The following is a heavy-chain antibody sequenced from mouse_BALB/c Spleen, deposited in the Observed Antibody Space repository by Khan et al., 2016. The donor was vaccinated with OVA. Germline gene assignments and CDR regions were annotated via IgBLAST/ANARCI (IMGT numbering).Heavy chain of an antibody. V-gene: IGHV2-6-7*01. Sequence: QVQLKESGPGLAAPSQSLSITCTVSGFSLTGYGVNWVRQPPGKGLEWLGMIWGDGSTDYNSALKSRLSITKDNSKSQVFLKMNSLQTGDTARYYCARAYYGNYWETMDYWGQGTSVTVSS. CDR1: GFSLTGYG. CDR3: ARAYYGNYWETMDY. D-gene: IGHD2-10*01. J-gene: IGHJ4*01. CDR2: IWGDGST.